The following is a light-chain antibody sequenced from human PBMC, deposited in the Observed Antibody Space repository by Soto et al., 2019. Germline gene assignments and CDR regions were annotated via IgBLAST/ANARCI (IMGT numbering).Light chain of an antibody. J-gene: IGLJ1*01. Sequence: QSVLTQPASVSGSPGQSITISCTGTSSDVGAYNYVSWYQQHPGEAPKLIIYEVSNRPSGVSWRFSGSKSGNTASLTISGLQSEDEADYYCSSHTTSNTRVFGTGTKVTVL. CDR3: SSHTTSNTRV. CDR2: EVS. V-gene: IGLV2-14*01. CDR1: SSDVGAYNY.